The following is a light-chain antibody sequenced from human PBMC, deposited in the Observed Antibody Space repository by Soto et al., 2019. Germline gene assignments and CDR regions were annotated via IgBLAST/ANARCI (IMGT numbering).Light chain of an antibody. CDR2: WAS. V-gene: IGKV4-1*01. CDR3: HQYHSAPQT. Sequence: DIVMTQSPDSLAVSLGERATINCKSSQSVLYSPNNKNYLAWYQQKPGQPTTLIVYWASTREAGVPDRFSGSEAATDFTLTSSSLHAEEATFYYCHQYHSAPQTVGQGTKVEIK. CDR1: QSVLYSPNNKNY. J-gene: IGKJ1*01.